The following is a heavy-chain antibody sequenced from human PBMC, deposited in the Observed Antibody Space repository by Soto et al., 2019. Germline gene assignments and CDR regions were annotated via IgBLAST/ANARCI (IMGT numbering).Heavy chain of an antibody. CDR2: IDWDDDK. CDR3: ARIDSSGYYYGAFDI. V-gene: IGHV2-70*01. Sequence: GPTLVNPTQTLTLTCTFSGFSLSTSGMCVSWIRQPPGKALEWLALIDWDDDKYYSTSLKTRLTISKDTSKNQVVLTMTNMDPVDTATYYCARIDSSGYYYGAFDIWGQGTMVTVSS. J-gene: IGHJ3*02. D-gene: IGHD3-22*01. CDR1: GFSLSTSGMC.